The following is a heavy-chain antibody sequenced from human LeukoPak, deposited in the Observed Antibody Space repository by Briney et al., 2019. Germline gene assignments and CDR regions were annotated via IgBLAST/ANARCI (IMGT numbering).Heavy chain of an antibody. CDR1: GFTFSDYY. J-gene: IGHJ4*02. CDR2: ISSSSSYT. D-gene: IGHD6-19*01. V-gene: IGHV3-11*06. Sequence: GGSLRLSCAASGFTFSDYYMSWLRQAPGKGLEWVSYISSSSSYTNYADSVKGRFTISRDNAKNSLYLQMNSLRAEDTAVYYCARNSSGWDLYYFDYWGQGTLVTVSS. CDR3: ARNSSGWDLYYFDY.